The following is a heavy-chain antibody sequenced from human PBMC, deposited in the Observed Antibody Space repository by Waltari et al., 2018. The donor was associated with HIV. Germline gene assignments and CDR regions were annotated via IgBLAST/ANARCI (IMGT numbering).Heavy chain of an antibody. J-gene: IGHJ4*02. Sequence: EVQLVQSGGGLIKPGGSLRLSCAASGFSVSSYWMHWVRQTPGKGLVGVSRINSDGSIIDYADSVRGRFTSSRDSAKNTLSLQMNSLTEEDTAVYYCSRDTFGEYDYWGQGTLVTVSS. CDR3: SRDTFGEYDY. D-gene: IGHD3-10*01. CDR1: GFSVSSYW. V-gene: IGHV3-74*01. CDR2: INSDGSII.